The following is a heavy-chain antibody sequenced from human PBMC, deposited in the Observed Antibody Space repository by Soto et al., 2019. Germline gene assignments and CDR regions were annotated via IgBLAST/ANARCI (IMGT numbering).Heavy chain of an antibody. CDR1: GFTCSSYE. J-gene: IGHJ3*02. V-gene: IGHV3-23*01. Sequence: EVQMLESGGGLVQPGGSLRLSCAASGFTCSSYEMSWVRQAPGKGLEWVSTILVGGSTYYADSVKGRFTISRDNSKNTLYLQMNSLTAGDTAVYYCAKATATGGGAFDICGQGTMVTVSS. CDR3: AKATATGGGAFDI. CDR2: ILVGGST. D-gene: IGHD2-8*02.